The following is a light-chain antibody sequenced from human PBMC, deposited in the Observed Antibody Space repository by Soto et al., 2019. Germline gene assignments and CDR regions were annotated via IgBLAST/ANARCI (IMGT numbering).Light chain of an antibody. CDR1: QSINAH. Sequence: EVVMTQSPATLSVSPGERVTLSCRASQSINAHLAWYQQKPGQAPRLLIHGASTRATGIPARFSGSGFGTEFILTISSLQSEDGAVDYGQQYNTWLWTCGQGTKVEIQ. CDR3: QQYNTWLWT. J-gene: IGKJ1*01. V-gene: IGKV3-15*01. CDR2: GAS.